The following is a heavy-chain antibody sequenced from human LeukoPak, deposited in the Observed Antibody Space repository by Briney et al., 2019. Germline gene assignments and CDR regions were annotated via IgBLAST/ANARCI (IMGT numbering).Heavy chain of an antibody. CDR3: AKRGQWFALDGYAFDI. CDR1: GFTFSSYA. Sequence: PGGSLRLSCAASGFTFSSYAMSWVRQAPGKGLEWASAISGSGGSTYYADSVKGRFTISRDNSKNTLYLQMNSLRAEDTAVYYCAKRGQWFALDGYAFDIWGQGTMVTVSS. D-gene: IGHD5-24*01. CDR2: ISGSGGST. V-gene: IGHV3-23*01. J-gene: IGHJ3*02.